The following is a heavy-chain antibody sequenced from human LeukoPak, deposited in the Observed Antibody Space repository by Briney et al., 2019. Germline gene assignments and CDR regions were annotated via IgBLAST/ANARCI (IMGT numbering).Heavy chain of an antibody. CDR1: GFTFSSYW. CDR3: ARDRFLEWLLYRYGAFDI. D-gene: IGHD3-3*01. CDR2: IKQDGSEK. V-gene: IGHV3-7*01. Sequence: GGSLRLSCAASGFTFSSYWMSWVRQAPGKGLEWVANIKQDGSEKYYVDSVKGRFIISRDNAKNSLYLQMNSLRAEDTAVYYCARDRFLEWLLYRYGAFDIWGQGTMVTVSS. J-gene: IGHJ3*02.